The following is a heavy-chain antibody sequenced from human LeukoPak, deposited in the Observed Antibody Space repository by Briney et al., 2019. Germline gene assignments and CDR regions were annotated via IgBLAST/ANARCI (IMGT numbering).Heavy chain of an antibody. CDR3: ARVSGYDWESFYDY. Sequence: PSQTLSLTCTVSGGSISSGSNYWSWIRQPAGKGLEWIGRIHTSGSTNYNPSLKSRVTISVDTSKNQFSLKLSSVTAADTAMYYCARVSGYDWESFYDYWGQGSLVTVSS. V-gene: IGHV4-61*02. CDR2: IHTSGST. CDR1: GGSISSGSNY. J-gene: IGHJ4*02. D-gene: IGHD5-12*01.